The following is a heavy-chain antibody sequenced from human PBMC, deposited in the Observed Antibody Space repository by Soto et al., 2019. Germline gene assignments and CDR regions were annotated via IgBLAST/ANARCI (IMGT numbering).Heavy chain of an antibody. CDR2: IYYSGST. D-gene: IGHD1-1*01. J-gene: IGHJ3*02. CDR1: GGSISSCY. V-gene: IGHV4-59*01. Sequence: SETLSLTCTVSGGSISSCYWSWIRQPPGKGLEWIGYIYYSGSTNYNPSLKSRVTISVDTSKNQFSLKLSSVTAADTAVYYCARYNWNDAGAFDIWGQGTMVTDSS. CDR3: ARYNWNDAGAFDI.